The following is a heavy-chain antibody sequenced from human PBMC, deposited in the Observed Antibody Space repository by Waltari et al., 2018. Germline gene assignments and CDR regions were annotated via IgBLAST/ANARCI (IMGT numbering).Heavy chain of an antibody. CDR3: ARDFRQYYYDSSGYIFDY. V-gene: IGHV4-4*07. CDR2: NHTRGGT. CDR1: GGSISSYY. J-gene: IGHJ4*02. Sequence: QVQLQESGPGLVKPSETLSLTCTVSGGSISSYYWSWIRQPAGKGLEWIGRNHTRGGTNDNPSLKSRVTMSVDTSKNQFSLKLSSVTAADTAVYYCARDFRQYYYDSSGYIFDYWGQGTLVTVSS. D-gene: IGHD3-22*01.